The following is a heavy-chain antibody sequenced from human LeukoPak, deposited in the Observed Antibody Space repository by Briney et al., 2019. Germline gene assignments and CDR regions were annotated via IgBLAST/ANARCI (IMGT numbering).Heavy chain of an antibody. Sequence: SETLSLTCTVSGGSISSYYWSWIRQPPGKGLEWLGYIYYSGSTNYNPSLKSRVTISVDTSKNQFSLKLSSVTAADTAVYYCARVDEGGYYYYGMDVWGQGTTDTVSS. V-gene: IGHV4-59*01. J-gene: IGHJ6*02. CDR2: IYYSGST. CDR1: GGSISSYY. CDR3: ARVDEGGYYYYGMDV. D-gene: IGHD3-16*01.